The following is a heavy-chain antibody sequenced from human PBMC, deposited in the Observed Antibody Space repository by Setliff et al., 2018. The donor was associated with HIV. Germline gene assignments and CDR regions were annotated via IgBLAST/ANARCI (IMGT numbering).Heavy chain of an antibody. CDR2: IAPNLRMP. V-gene: IGHV1-69*10. J-gene: IGHJ6*02. D-gene: IGHD3-9*01. Sequence: GASVKVSCKTSGGTFNTYPIAWVRQAPGQGLEWMGGIAPNLRMPNYIQKFKGRLTITADESTSTVYMELRSLRSDDTAVYYCAIDGLSYNILPGSIAYFHSGMDVWGQGTTVTVSS. CDR3: AIDGLSYNILPGSIAYFHSGMDV. CDR1: GGTFNTYP.